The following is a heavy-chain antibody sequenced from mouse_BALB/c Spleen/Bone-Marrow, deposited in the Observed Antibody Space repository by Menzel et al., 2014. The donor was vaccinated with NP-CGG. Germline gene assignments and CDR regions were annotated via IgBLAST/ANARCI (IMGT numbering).Heavy chain of an antibody. V-gene: IGHV14-3*02. CDR3: ARDDSWGFAY. D-gene: IGHD2-4*01. CDR1: GFNIKDTY. Sequence: VQLKQSGAELVKPGASVKLSCTASGFNIKDTYMHWVTQRPEQGLEWIGRIDPANGNTKYDPKFQGKATITADTSSNTAYLQLSSLTSEDTAVYYCARDDSWGFAYWGQGDSGHCLC. J-gene: IGHJ3*01. CDR2: IDPANGNT.